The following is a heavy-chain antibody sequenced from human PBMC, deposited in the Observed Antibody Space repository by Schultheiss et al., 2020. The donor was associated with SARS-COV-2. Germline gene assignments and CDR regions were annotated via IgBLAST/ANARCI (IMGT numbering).Heavy chain of an antibody. CDR1: GYTFTSYG. D-gene: IGHD6-19*01. CDR2: ISAYNGNT. J-gene: IGHJ5*02. CDR3: ARDLGRVAANWFDP. V-gene: IGHV1-18*01. Sequence: ASVKVSCKASGYTFTSYGISWVRQAPGQGLEWMGWISAYNGNTNYAQKLQGRVTMTTDTSTSTVYMELSSLRSEDTAVYYCARDLGRVAANWFDPWGQGTLVTVSS.